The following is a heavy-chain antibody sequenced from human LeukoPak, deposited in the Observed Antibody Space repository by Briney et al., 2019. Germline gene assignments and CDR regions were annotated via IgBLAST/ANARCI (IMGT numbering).Heavy chain of an antibody. CDR1: GGSISSSNYY. J-gene: IGHJ6*03. CDR2: IYTSGST. Sequence: SETLSLTCTVSGGSISSSNYYWSWIRQPAGKGLEWIGRIYTSGSTNYNPSLKSRVTISLDTSQNQFSLKLSSVTAADTAVYYCARRGVTPNYYMDVWGKGTTVTVSS. D-gene: IGHD2-21*02. V-gene: IGHV4-61*02. CDR3: ARRGVTPNYYMDV.